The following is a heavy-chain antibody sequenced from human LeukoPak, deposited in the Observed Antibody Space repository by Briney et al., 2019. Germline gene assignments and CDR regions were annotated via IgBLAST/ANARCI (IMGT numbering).Heavy chain of an antibody. CDR1: GFTFSSYS. Sequence: PGGSLRLSCAASGFTFSSYSMNWVRQAPGKGLEWVSSISSSSSYIYYADSVKGRFTISRDNAKNSLYLQMNSLRAEDTAVYYCARDSRYGGRTPRAFDIWGQGTMVTVSS. D-gene: IGHD5-12*01. J-gene: IGHJ3*02. CDR3: ARDSRYGGRTPRAFDI. V-gene: IGHV3-21*01. CDR2: ISSSSSYI.